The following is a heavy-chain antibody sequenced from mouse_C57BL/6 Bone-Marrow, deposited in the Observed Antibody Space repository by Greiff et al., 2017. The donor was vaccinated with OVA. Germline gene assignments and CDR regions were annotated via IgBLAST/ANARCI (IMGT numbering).Heavy chain of an antibody. D-gene: IGHD1-1*01. Sequence: VKLQESGSELRSPGSSVKLSCKDFDSEVFPIAYMSWVRQKPGHGFEWIGGILPSIGRTIYGEKFEDKATLDADTLSNTAYLELNSLTSEDSAIYYCARGDYGSSYLFAYWGQGTLVTVSA. CDR1: DSEVFPIAY. CDR2: ILPSIGRT. V-gene: IGHV15-2*01. CDR3: ARGDYGSSYLFAY. J-gene: IGHJ3*01.